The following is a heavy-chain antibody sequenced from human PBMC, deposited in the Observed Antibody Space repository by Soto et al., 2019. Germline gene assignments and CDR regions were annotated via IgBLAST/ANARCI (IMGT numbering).Heavy chain of an antibody. CDR2: IIPIFGTA. D-gene: IGHD3-22*01. Sequence: ASVKVSCKASGGTFSSYAISWVRQAPGQGLEWMGGIIPIFGTANYAQKFQGRVTITADESTSTAYMELSSLRSEDTAVYYCARDSPTYYYDSSGRNWFDPWGQGTLVTVSS. CDR1: GGTFSSYA. J-gene: IGHJ5*02. V-gene: IGHV1-69*13. CDR3: ARDSPTYYYDSSGRNWFDP.